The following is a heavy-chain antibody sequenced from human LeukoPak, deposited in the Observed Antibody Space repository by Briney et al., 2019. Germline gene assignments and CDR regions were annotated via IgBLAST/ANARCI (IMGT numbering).Heavy chain of an antibody. CDR3: ARASAEGLGDIVVVPAADNPYYFDY. Sequence: SEPLSLTCAVYGGSFSGYYWSWIRQPPGKGLEWIGEINHSGSTNYNPSLKSRVTISVDTSKNQFSLKLSSVTAADTAVYYCARASAEGLGDIVVVPAADNPYYFDYWGQGTLVTVSS. CDR2: INHSGST. V-gene: IGHV4-34*01. D-gene: IGHD2-2*01. CDR1: GGSFSGYY. J-gene: IGHJ4*02.